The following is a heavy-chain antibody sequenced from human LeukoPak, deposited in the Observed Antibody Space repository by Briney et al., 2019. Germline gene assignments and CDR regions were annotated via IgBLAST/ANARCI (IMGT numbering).Heavy chain of an antibody. V-gene: IGHV4-59*01. D-gene: IGHD6-13*01. Sequence: PSETLSLTCTVSGGSINTYYWSWIRQPAGKGLEWIGYISYTGSTNYNPSLKSRVTISVDTSKNQFSLKLRSVTAADTAVYYCAREGYSSNWYDYWGQGTLVTVSS. CDR3: AREGYSSNWYDY. J-gene: IGHJ5*01. CDR2: ISYTGST. CDR1: GGSINTYY.